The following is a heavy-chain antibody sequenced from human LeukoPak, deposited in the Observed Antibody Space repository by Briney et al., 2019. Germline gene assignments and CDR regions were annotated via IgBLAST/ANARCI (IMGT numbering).Heavy chain of an antibody. D-gene: IGHD3-9*01. Sequence: GGSLRLSCAASGFTFSSYEMNWVRQAPGKGLEWVSYISSSGSTIYYADSVKGRFTISRDNAKNSLYLQMNSLRAEDTAVYYCARSGDDILTGYYFAEYFQHWGQGTLVTVSS. V-gene: IGHV3-48*03. CDR1: GFTFSSYE. CDR3: ARSGDDILTGYYFAEYFQH. CDR2: ISSSGSTI. J-gene: IGHJ1*01.